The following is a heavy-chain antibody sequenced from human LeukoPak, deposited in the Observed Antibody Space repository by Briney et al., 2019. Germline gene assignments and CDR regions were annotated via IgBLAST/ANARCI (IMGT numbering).Heavy chain of an antibody. CDR2: IYTSGST. D-gene: IGHD1-26*01. V-gene: IGHV4-4*07. Sequence: TSETVSLTCTVSGGSISSYYWSWIRQPAGKGLEWIGRIYTSGSTNYNPSLKSRVTMSVDTSKNQFSLKLSSVTAADTAVYYCGRANIVGATWGGVNYLAYGGQGLRLTVSS. CDR1: GGSISSYY. CDR3: GRANIVGATWGGVNYLAY. J-gene: IGHJ4*02.